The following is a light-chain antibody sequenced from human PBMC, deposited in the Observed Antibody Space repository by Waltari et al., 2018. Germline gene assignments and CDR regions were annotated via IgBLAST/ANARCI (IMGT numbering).Light chain of an antibody. CDR2: GAS. Sequence: EIVMTQSPATLSVSPGERATLSCRASQSVSTNVAWYQQKPGQAPRLLIYGASTMATGIPARFSGSGSGTEFTLTISSLQSEDFAVYYCQQYNNWPPLYTFGQGTKLEIK. CDR1: QSVSTN. V-gene: IGKV3-15*01. J-gene: IGKJ2*01. CDR3: QQYNNWPPLYT.